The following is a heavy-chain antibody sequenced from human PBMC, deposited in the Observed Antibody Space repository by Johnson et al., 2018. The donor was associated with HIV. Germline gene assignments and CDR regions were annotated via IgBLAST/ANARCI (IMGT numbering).Heavy chain of an antibody. CDR2: ISWNSGSI. J-gene: IGHJ3*02. CDR3: AKAEGATSAFDI. D-gene: IGHD1-26*01. V-gene: IGHV3-9*01. CDR1: GFTFDDYA. Sequence: EVQLVESGGGVERPGRSLRLSCAASGFTFDDYAMHWVRQAPGKGLAWVSGISWNSGSIGDADSVKRRFTISRDNAKNSLYLQMNSLRAEDTAVYYCAKAEGATSAFDIWGQGTMVTVSS.